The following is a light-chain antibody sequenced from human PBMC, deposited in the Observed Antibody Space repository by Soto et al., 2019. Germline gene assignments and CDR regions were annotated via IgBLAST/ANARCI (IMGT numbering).Light chain of an antibody. CDR3: SSYTSSSTYVV. J-gene: IGLJ2*01. V-gene: IGLV2-14*01. Sequence: QSALTQPASVSGSPGQSITISCTGTSSDVGGYNYVSWYQQHPGKAPKLMIYDVSNRPSGVSNRFSGSKSGNTASLTISGLQAEDEADYYCSSYTSSSTYVVFGGGNKLHRP. CDR2: DVS. CDR1: SSDVGGYNY.